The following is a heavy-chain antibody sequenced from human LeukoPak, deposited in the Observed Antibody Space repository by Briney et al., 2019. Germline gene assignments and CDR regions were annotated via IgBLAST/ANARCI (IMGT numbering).Heavy chain of an antibody. Sequence: SETLSLTCAVYGGSFSGYYWSWIRQPPGKGLEWIGEINHSGSTNYNPSLKSRVTISVDTSKNQFSLKLSSVTAADTAVYYCASPIVVVPAAIEDYYYGMDVWGQGTTVIVSS. CDR1: GGSFSGYY. V-gene: IGHV4-34*01. J-gene: IGHJ6*02. CDR3: ASPIVVVPAAIEDYYYGMDV. CDR2: INHSGST. D-gene: IGHD2-2*01.